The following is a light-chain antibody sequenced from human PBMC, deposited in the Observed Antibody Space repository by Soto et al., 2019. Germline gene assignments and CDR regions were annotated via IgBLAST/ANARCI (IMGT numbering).Light chain of an antibody. J-gene: IGLJ1*01. CDR1: SSNIGAGYE. CDR2: ENN. CDR3: QSYDSSLSGYV. Sequence: QAVVTQPPSVSEAPGQRVTISCTGSSSNIGAGYEAHWYQQVPGTAPKLLIYENNNRPSGVPDRFSGSKSGTSASLAITGLQAEDEAEYYCQSYDSSLSGYVFGTGTQLPVL. V-gene: IGLV1-40*01.